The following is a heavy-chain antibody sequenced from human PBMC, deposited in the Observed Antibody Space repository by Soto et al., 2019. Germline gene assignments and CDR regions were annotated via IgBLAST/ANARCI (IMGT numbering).Heavy chain of an antibody. D-gene: IGHD2-2*01. CDR2: ISSSSSYI. CDR3: AREGGRYCISTSCDRFAFDI. CDR1: GVTFCSYS. V-gene: IGHV3-21*01. Sequence: GGSPRISCAACGVTFCSYSMNGVRQEPGKGLEWVSSISSSSSYIYYADSVKGRFTISRDNAKNSLYLQMNSLRAEDTAVYYCAREGGRYCISTSCDRFAFDIWGQGTMVTVS. J-gene: IGHJ3*02.